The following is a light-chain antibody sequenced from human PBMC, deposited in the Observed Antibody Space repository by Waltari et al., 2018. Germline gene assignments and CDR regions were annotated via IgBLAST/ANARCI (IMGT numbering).Light chain of an antibody. V-gene: IGKV3-11*01. J-gene: IGKJ2*01. CDR2: DAS. Sequence: EIVLTQSPATLSLSLGERATHSCRASQSVSSYLACYQQKPGQAPRFLIYDASNRATGIPARFSGSGSGTDFTLTISSLEPEDFAVYYCQQRSNWPAVTFGQGTKLEIK. CDR3: QQRSNWPAVT. CDR1: QSVSSY.